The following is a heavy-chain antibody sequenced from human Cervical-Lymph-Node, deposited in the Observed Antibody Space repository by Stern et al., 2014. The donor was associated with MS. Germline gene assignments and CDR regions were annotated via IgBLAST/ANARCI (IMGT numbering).Heavy chain of an antibody. CDR1: GFVFRRYS. CDR2: INSEGDTI. J-gene: IGHJ3*01. D-gene: IGHD5-24*01. Sequence: EVQLVESGGGLVKPGGALRLTCAGSGFVFRRYSMDWVRQAPGKGHERLSFINSEGDTIYYADSVRGRFTISRDDDKNSIFLQMTNLRDEDAAVYYCARGFLHNSFDLWGLGTVVTVSS. CDR3: ARGFLHNSFDL. V-gene: IGHV3-48*02.